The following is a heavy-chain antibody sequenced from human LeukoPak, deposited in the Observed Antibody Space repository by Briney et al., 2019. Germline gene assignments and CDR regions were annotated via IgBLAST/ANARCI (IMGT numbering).Heavy chain of an antibody. CDR3: ARVRGSYGDAFDI. V-gene: IGHV4-59*01. D-gene: IGHD2-15*01. CDR1: GGSISSYY. CDR2: IYYSGST. Sequence: SETLSLTCTVSGGSISSYYWSWIRQPPGKGLEWIGYIYYSGSTNYNPSLKRRVTISVDTSKNQFSLKLSSVTAADTAVYYCARVRGSYGDAFDIWGQGTMVTVSS. J-gene: IGHJ3*02.